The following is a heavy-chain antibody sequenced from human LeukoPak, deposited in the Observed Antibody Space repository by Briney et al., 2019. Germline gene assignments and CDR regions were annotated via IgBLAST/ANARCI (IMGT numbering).Heavy chain of an antibody. V-gene: IGHV3-23*01. J-gene: IGHJ4*02. Sequence: GGTLRLSCAASGFTFGSYDMSWVRQAPGKGLEWVPGISGSGISTYYADSVKGRFTISRDNSKNTLYLQMNSLRAEDTAVYYCVESGTYYYHTTAYYYWGQGTLVTVSS. CDR1: GFTFGSYD. D-gene: IGHD3-22*01. CDR3: VESGTYYYHTTAYYY. CDR2: ISGSGIST.